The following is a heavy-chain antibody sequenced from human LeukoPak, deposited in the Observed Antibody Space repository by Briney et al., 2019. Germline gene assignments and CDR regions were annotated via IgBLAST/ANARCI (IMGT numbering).Heavy chain of an antibody. Sequence: PGGSLRLSCAASGFTFSNYWMSWVRQAPGKGLEWVANIKEDESEKYYVDSVKGRFTISRDNARNSLYLQMNSLRAEDTAVYHCASGRQLGYWGQGTLVTVSS. J-gene: IGHJ4*02. CDR3: ASGRQLGY. V-gene: IGHV3-7*01. CDR1: GFTFSNYW. D-gene: IGHD6-13*01. CDR2: IKEDESEK.